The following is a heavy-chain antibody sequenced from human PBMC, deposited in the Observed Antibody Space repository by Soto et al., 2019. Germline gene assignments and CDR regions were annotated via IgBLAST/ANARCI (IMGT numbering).Heavy chain of an antibody. CDR1: GGSISSGDYY. D-gene: IGHD5-18*01. V-gene: IGHV4-30-4*01. CDR2: IYYSGST. CDR3: ARATGYSYGLYYFDY. Sequence: SETLSLTCTVSGGSISSGDYYWSWIRQPPGKGLEWIGYIYYSGSTYYNPSLKSRFTISVDTSKNQFSLKLSSVTAADTAVYYCARATGYSYGLYYFDYWGQGTLVTVSS. J-gene: IGHJ4*02.